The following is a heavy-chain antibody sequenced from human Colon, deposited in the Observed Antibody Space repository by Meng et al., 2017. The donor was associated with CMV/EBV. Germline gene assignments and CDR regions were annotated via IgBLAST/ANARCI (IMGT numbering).Heavy chain of an antibody. D-gene: IGHD3-3*01. Sequence: SVKVSCKTSEATFTNSAVQWVRQARGQGLKWMGWIVVGSGKTNYAEKFQERLTITRDMSTGTAYMELSSLRFEDTAVYYCAADSVTRFLGGGLDVWGQGTTVTVSS. V-gene: IGHV1-58*01. CDR1: EATFTNSA. CDR3: AADSVTRFLGGGLDV. J-gene: IGHJ6*02. CDR2: IVVGSGKT.